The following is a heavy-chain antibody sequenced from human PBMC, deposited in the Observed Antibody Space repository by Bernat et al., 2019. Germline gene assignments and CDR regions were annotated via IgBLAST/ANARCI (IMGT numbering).Heavy chain of an antibody. V-gene: IGHV3-53*01. J-gene: IGHJ4*02. Sequence: EVQLVESGGGLIQPGGSLRLSCAASGFIVSSNYMSWVRQAPGKGLEWVSVIYSGGSTYYADSVKGRFTISRDNSKNTLYLQMNSLRAEDTAVYYCARFITGTTGYFDYWGQGTLVTVSS. D-gene: IGHD1-20*01. CDR1: GFIVSSNY. CDR3: ARFITGTTGYFDY. CDR2: IYSGGST.